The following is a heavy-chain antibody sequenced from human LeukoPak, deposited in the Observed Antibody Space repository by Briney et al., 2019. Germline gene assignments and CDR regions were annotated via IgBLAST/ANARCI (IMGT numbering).Heavy chain of an antibody. D-gene: IGHD4/OR15-4a*01. V-gene: IGHV5-51*01. CDR1: GYSFANFW. J-gene: IGHJ4*02. CDR2: IFPGDSNI. Sequence: GESLKISCKGSGYSFANFWIGWVRQLPGKGLEWTGVIFPGDSNIKYSPSFRGQVTISVDKSTNTANLQWSSLRASDTATYYCARHRRSRPHANYNGFDYWGQGTLVLVSS. CDR3: ARHRRSRPHANYNGFDY.